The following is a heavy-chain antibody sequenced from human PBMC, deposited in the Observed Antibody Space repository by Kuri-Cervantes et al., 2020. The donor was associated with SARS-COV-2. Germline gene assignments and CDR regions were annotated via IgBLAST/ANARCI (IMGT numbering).Heavy chain of an antibody. CDR2: IWYGVSNK. CDR3: AKDRRMVGATRWFDP. V-gene: IGHV3-30*02. J-gene: IGHJ5*02. Sequence: GGSLRLSCAASRSTLSSYGMQLVRQAPGKGLEWVAVIWYGVSNKYSADSVTGRFTISRDNSKNTLYLQMNSLRAEDTAVYYCAKDRRMVGATRWFDPWGQGTLVTVSS. D-gene: IGHD1-26*01. CDR1: RSTLSSYG.